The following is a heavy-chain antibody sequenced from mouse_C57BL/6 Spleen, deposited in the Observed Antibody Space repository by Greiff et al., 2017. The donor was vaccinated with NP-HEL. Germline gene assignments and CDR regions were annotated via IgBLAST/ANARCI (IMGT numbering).Heavy chain of an antibody. CDR1: GYAFSSSW. CDR3: GTAYYFDY. V-gene: IGHV1-82*01. J-gene: IGHJ2*01. Sequence: QVQLQQSGPELVKPGASVKISCKASGYAFSSSWMNWVKQRPGKGLEWIGRIYPGDGDTNYNGKFKGKATLTADKSSSTAYMQLSSLTSEDSAVYFCGTAYYFDYWGQGTTLTVSS. CDR2: IYPGDGDT.